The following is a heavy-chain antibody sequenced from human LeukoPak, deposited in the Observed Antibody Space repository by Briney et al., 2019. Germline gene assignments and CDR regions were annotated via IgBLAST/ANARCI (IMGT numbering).Heavy chain of an antibody. CDR1: GGSITSGGYY. D-gene: IGHD3-22*01. CDR2: IYYSGST. CDR3: ARDGGGGYFDSSGYYRPCYFDY. J-gene: IGHJ4*02. Sequence: PSETLSLTCTVSGGSITSGGYYWSWLRQHPGKGLEWIGYIYYSGSTYYNPSLKSRVTISVDTSKNQFSLKLTSVTAADTAVYYCARDGGGGYFDSSGYYRPCYFDYWGQGTLVTVSS. V-gene: IGHV4-31*03.